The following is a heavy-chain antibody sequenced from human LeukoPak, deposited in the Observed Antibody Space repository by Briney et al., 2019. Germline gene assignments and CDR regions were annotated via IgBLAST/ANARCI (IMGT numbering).Heavy chain of an antibody. J-gene: IGHJ4*02. Sequence: SETLSLTCTVSGGSISSYYWSWIRQPPGKGLEWIGYMYYSGSTNYNPSLKSRVTISVDTSKNQFSLKLSSVTAADTAVYYCARRYCGGGSCYSALDYWGQGTLVTVSS. D-gene: IGHD2-15*01. V-gene: IGHV4-59*01. CDR1: GGSISSYY. CDR2: MYYSGST. CDR3: ARRYCGGGSCYSALDY.